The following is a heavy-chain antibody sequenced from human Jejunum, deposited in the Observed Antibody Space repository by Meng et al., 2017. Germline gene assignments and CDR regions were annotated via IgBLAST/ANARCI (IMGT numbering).Heavy chain of an antibody. D-gene: IGHD6-13*01. J-gene: IGHJ4*02. CDR3: AKLLAASFRQEAYFDY. V-gene: IGHV3-23*01. Sequence: GESLKISCAASGFSFSSNAMAWVRQAAGKGLEWVSAISAGSAGTYYIDSVKGRFTISRDNSKNTVYLQMNSLRAEDTAVYYCAKLLAASFRQEAYFDYWGQGTLVPSPQ. CDR1: GFSFSSNA. CDR2: ISAGSAGT.